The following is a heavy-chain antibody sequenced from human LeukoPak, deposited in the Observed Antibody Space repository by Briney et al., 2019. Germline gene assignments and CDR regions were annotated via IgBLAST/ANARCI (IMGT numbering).Heavy chain of an antibody. CDR2: IRYDGSNK. V-gene: IGHV3-30*02. CDR1: GFTFSSYG. Sequence: QAGGSLRLSCAASGFTFSSYGMHWVRQAPGKGLEWVAFIRYDGSNKYYADSVKGRFTISRDNSKNTLYLQMNSLRAEDTAVYYCAKNPRDNFNLVGTHYDYWGQGTLVTVSS. D-gene: IGHD1-26*01. J-gene: IGHJ4*02. CDR3: AKNPRDNFNLVGTHYDY.